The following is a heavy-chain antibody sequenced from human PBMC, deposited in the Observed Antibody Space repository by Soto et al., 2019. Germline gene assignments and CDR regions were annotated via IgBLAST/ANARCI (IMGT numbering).Heavy chain of an antibody. CDR1: GGTFSSYA. D-gene: IGHD6-6*01. Sequence: GASVKVSCKASGGTFSSYAISWVRQAPGQGLEWMGGIIPIFGTANYAQKFQGRVTITADESTSTVNMELSSLRSEDTAVYYCARGHIAARSSDYYYYGMDVWGQGTTVTVSS. CDR3: ARGHIAARSSDYYYYGMDV. V-gene: IGHV1-69*13. J-gene: IGHJ6*02. CDR2: IIPIFGTA.